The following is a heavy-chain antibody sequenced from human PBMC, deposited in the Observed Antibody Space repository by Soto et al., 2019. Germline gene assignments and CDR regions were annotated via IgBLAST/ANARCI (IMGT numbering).Heavy chain of an antibody. CDR3: ARRAETNGWNGFGADKYYFDF. D-gene: IGHD1-1*01. CDR1: GYTFTSYD. V-gene: IGHV1-8*01. Sequence: QVQLVQSGAEVRKPGASVKVSCEASGYTFTSYDIYWVRQATGQGLEWMGWMNPSTGNSGYAQKFQSRVTMTSDTSISTAHMELSSLRSEDTAVYYCARRAETNGWNGFGADKYYFDFWGQGTLVTVSS. CDR2: MNPSTGNS. J-gene: IGHJ4*02.